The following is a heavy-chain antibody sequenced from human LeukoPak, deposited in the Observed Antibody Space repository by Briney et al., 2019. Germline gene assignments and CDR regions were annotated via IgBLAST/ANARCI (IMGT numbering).Heavy chain of an antibody. CDR1: GGTFSSCA. D-gene: IGHD5-24*01. Sequence: ASVKVSCKASGGTFSSCAISWVRQAPGQGLEWMGRIIPIFAIANYAQKFQGRVTITADKSTSTAYMELSSLRSEDTAVYYCARDGGMATINGGQGYYYGMDVWGQGTTVTVSS. J-gene: IGHJ6*02. CDR2: IIPIFAIA. CDR3: ARDGGMATINGGQGYYYGMDV. V-gene: IGHV1-69*04.